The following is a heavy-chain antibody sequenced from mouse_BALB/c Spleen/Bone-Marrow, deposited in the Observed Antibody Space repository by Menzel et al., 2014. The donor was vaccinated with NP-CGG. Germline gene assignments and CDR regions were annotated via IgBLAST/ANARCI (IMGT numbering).Heavy chain of an antibody. CDR2: INPSTGYT. J-gene: IGHJ2*01. CDR1: GYTFTSYW. V-gene: IGHV1-7*01. Sequence: VQLQQSGAELAKPGASVKMSCKASGYTFTSYWMRWVKQRPGQGLEWIGYINPSTGYTEYNQKFKDKATLTADKSSSTAYMQLSSLTSEDSAVYYCARERYAGYYFDYWGQGTTLTVSS. CDR3: ARERYAGYYFDY. D-gene: IGHD2-3*01.